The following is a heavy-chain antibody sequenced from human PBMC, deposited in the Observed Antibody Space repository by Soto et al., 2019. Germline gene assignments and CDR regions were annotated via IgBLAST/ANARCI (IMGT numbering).Heavy chain of an antibody. J-gene: IGHJ6*02. Sequence: ASVKVSCKASGYTFGAYYLHWGRQAPGQGLEWMGWINPNSGATSTAQKFQGWVTMTTDTSISTASMELTRLTSDDTAIYYCARGDSTDCSNGVCSFFYNHDMDVWGQGTTVTVSS. D-gene: IGHD2-8*01. CDR1: GYTFGAYY. V-gene: IGHV1-2*04. CDR3: ARGDSTDCSNGVCSFFYNHDMDV. CDR2: INPNSGAT.